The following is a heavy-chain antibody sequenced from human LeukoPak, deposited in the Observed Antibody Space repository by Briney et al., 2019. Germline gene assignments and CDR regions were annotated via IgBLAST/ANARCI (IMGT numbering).Heavy chain of an antibody. V-gene: IGHV3-9*01. CDR1: GFNFDDYA. J-gene: IGHJ6*02. CDR2: INWNSGSI. D-gene: IGHD1-26*01. Sequence: GGSLRLSCAASGFNFDDYAMPWVRQAPGKGPEWVAGINWNSGSIGYADSVKGRFTISRDNAKNSLYLQMNSLRAEDTALYYCAKDIGSTVVGDYYYYYGMDVWGQGTTVTVSS. CDR3: AKDIGSTVVGDYYYYYGMDV.